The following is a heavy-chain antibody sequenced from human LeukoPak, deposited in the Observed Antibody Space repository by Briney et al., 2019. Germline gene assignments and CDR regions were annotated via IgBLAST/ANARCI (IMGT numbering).Heavy chain of an antibody. J-gene: IGHJ4*02. D-gene: IGHD4-11*01. CDR1: GGTFSSYA. Sequence: SVKVSCKASGGTFSSYAISWVRQALGQGLEWMGRIIPIFGTANYAQKFQGRVTITADKSTSTAYMELSSLRSEDTAVYYCAREALSTVTPIGWGQGTLVTVSS. CDR3: AREALSTVTPIG. V-gene: IGHV1-69*06. CDR2: IIPIFGTA.